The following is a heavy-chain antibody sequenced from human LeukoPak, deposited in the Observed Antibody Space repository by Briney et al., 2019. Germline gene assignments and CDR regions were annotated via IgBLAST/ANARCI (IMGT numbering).Heavy chain of an antibody. D-gene: IGHD4-23*01. CDR2: INHSGST. Sequence: PSETLSLTCAVYGGSFSGYYWSWIRQPPGKGLEWIGEINHSGSTNYNPSLKSRVTISVDTSKNQFSLKLSSVTAADTAVYYCARLRPDYGGNSANYYYYGMDVWGQGTTVTVSS. J-gene: IGHJ6*02. CDR1: GGSFSGYY. CDR3: ARLRPDYGGNSANYYYYGMDV. V-gene: IGHV4-34*01.